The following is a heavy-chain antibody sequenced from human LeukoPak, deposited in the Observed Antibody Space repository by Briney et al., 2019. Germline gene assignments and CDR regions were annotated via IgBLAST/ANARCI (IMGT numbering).Heavy chain of an antibody. CDR1: GYSISSGYY. V-gene: IGHV3-23*01. J-gene: IGHJ4*02. CDR3: AKDQGRWLQGLDY. D-gene: IGHD5-24*01. Sequence: ETLSLTCTVSGYSISSGYYWGWIRQPPGKGLEWVSAISGSGGSTYYADSVKGRFTISRDNSKNTLYLQMNSLRAEDTAVYYCAKDQGRWLQGLDYWGQGTLVTVSS. CDR2: ISGSGGST.